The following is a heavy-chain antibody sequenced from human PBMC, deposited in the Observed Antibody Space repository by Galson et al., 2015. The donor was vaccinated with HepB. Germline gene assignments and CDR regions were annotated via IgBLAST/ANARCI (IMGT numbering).Heavy chain of an antibody. D-gene: IGHD3-10*01. V-gene: IGHV3-15*01. J-gene: IGHJ3*02. Sequence: SLRLSCAASGFTFSNAWMSRVRQAPGKGLEWVGRIKSKTDGGTTDYAAPVKGRFTISRDDSKNTLYLQMNSLKTEDTAVYYCTTDYSNVLLWFGEPPGRDAFDIWGQGTMVTVSS. CDR3: TTDYSNVLLWFGEPPGRDAFDI. CDR1: GFTFSNAW. CDR2: IKSKTDGGTT.